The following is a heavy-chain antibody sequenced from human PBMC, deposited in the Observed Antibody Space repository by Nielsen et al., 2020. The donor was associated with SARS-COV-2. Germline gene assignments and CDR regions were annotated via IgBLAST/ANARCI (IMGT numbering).Heavy chain of an antibody. CDR1: GFTFSSYA. CDR3: AKDRGDNWKTPRFDP. Sequence: GESLKISCAVSGFTFSSYAMSWVRQAPGKGLEWVSTISGSGGSTYYADSVKGRFTISRDNSKNTLYLQMNSLRAEDTAVYYCAKDRGDNWKTPRFDPWGQGTLVTVSS. CDR2: ISGSGGST. J-gene: IGHJ5*02. D-gene: IGHD2-21*01. V-gene: IGHV3-23*01.